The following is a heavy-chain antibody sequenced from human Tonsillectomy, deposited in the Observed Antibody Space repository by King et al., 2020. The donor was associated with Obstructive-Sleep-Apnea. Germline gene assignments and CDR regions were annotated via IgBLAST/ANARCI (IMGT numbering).Heavy chain of an antibody. V-gene: IGHV3-30*04. CDR2: ISYDGGNK. Sequence: VQLVESGGGVVQPGRSLRLSCAASGFTFSSYAMHWVRQAPGKGLEWVAVISYDGGNKYYADSVKGRFTISRDNSKNTLYLQMNSLRAEDTAVYYCARGGGHKTYNYSYYGMDVWGPGTTVTVSS. J-gene: IGHJ6*02. CDR1: GFTFSSYA. CDR3: ARGGGHKTYNYSYYGMDV. D-gene: IGHD3-16*01.